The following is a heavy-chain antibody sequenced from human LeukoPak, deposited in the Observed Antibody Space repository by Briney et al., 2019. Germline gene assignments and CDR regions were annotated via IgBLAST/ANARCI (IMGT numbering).Heavy chain of an antibody. CDR2: INPNSGGT. D-gene: IGHD3-3*01. CDR1: GYTFTGYY. Sequence: ASVKVSCKASGYTFTGYYMHWVRQAPGQGLEWMGWINPNSGGTNYAQKFQGRVTMTRDTSISTAYMELSRLRSDDTAVYYCARDRPYYDFWSGSYWFDPWGQGTLVTVSS. CDR3: ARDRPYYDFWSGSYWFDP. J-gene: IGHJ5*02. V-gene: IGHV1-2*02.